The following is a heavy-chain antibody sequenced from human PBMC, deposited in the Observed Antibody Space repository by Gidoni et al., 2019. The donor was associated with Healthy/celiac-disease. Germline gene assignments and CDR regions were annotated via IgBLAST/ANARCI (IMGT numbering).Heavy chain of an antibody. J-gene: IGHJ4*02. Sequence: GFTFSSYGMHWVRQAPGKGLEWVAVIWYDGSNKYYADSVKGRFTISRDNSKNTLYLQMNSLRAEDTAVYSCARDLNQYNWDYWGGHFDYWGQGTLVTVSS. CDR2: IWYDGSNK. V-gene: IGHV3-33*01. CDR3: ARDLNQYNWDYWGGHFDY. CDR1: GFTFSSYG. D-gene: IGHD1-7*01.